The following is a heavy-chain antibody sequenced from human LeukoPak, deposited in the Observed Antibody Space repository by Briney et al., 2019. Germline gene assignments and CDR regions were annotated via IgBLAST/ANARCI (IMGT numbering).Heavy chain of an antibody. Sequence: SRSLRLSCAASGFTFDDYAMHWVRQTPGKGLEWVSHISWNSATIEYADSVKGRFTISGDNAKNSLYLQMNSLRAEDTALYYCVKEVGAAVGRSSFDYWGQGTLVTVSS. D-gene: IGHD6-13*01. CDR2: ISWNSATI. J-gene: IGHJ4*02. CDR3: VKEVGAAVGRSSFDY. CDR1: GFTFDDYA. V-gene: IGHV3-9*01.